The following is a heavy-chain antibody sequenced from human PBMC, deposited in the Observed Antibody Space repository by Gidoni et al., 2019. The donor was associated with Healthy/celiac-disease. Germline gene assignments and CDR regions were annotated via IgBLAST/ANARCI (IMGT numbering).Heavy chain of an antibody. D-gene: IGHD6-13*01. V-gene: IGHV4-39*07. CDR3: AREGRIAAAGTYDY. Sequence: QLQLQESGPGLVKPSETLSLTCTVSGGSISSSSYDWGWIRQPPGKGLEWIGSIYYRGSTYYNPSLKSRVTISVDTSKNQFSLKLSSVTAADTAVYYCAREGRIAAAGTYDYWGQGTLVTVSS. CDR1: GGSISSSSYD. J-gene: IGHJ4*02. CDR2: IYYRGST.